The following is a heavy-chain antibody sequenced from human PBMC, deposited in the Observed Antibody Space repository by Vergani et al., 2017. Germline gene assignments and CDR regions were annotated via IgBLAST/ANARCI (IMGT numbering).Heavy chain of an antibody. J-gene: IGHJ6*03. D-gene: IGHD2-2*01. CDR3: ARDRIVVVPAASYYDYYMDV. V-gene: IGHV1-2*02. Sequence: QVQLVQSGAEVKKPGASVKVSCKASGYTFTGYYMHWVRQAPGQGLEWMGWINPNSGGTNYAQKFQGRVTRTRDTSISTAYMELSSLRSEDTAVYYCARDRIVVVPAASYYDYYMDVWGKGTTVTVSS. CDR1: GYTFTGYY. CDR2: INPNSGGT.